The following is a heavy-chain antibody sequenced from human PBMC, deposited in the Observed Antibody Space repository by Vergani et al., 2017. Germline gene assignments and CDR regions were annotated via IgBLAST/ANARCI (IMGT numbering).Heavy chain of an antibody. Sequence: QVQLVESGGGVVQPWRSLRLSCTSSGFTFSTYAMHWVRQAPGKGLEWVAIIYYDGSKKYYADSVKGRFTISRDNSRNTLDLLMSSLRAEDTAIYYCVREGSYCGSTTXRNPSYVYYYHMDVWGEGTTVTVSS. CDR2: IYYDGSKK. D-gene: IGHD2-21*01. CDR3: VREGSYCGSTTXRNPSYVYYYHMDV. V-gene: IGHV3-33*01. CDR1: GFTFSTYA. J-gene: IGHJ6*03.